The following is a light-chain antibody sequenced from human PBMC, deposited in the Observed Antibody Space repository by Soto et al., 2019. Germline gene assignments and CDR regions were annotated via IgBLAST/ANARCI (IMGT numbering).Light chain of an antibody. CDR3: QQYKSYAPT. J-gene: IGKJ1*01. CDR1: RSVSTS. Sequence: DIQMTQSPSTLSASVGDRVTITCRASRSVSTSLAWYQKKPGKAPKLLIFDASSLESGVLSRFSGSGSGTELTLTISGLQPDDFATYFCQQYKSYAPTFGQGTRWIS. V-gene: IGKV1-5*01. CDR2: DAS.